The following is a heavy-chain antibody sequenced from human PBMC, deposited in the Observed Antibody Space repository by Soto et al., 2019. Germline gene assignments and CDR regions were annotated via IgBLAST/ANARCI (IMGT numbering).Heavy chain of an antibody. J-gene: IGHJ4*02. Sequence: GESLKISCAASAFTFRSYTMHWVRQAPGKGLEWVATISYDGSKTNYADSVRGRFTISRDNSKSTLFLQMDSLRPEDTAVYSCARDRDSSYFPPPYYFDSWGQGTLVTVSS. V-gene: IGHV3-30*04. D-gene: IGHD4-4*01. CDR2: ISYDGSKT. CDR1: AFTFRSYT. CDR3: ARDRDSSYFPPPYYFDS.